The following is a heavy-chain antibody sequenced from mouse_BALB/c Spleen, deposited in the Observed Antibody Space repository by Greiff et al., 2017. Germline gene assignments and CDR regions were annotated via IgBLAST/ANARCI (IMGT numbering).Heavy chain of an antibody. D-gene: IGHD2-1*01. CDR2: ISSGGST. V-gene: IGHV5-6-5*01. J-gene: IGHJ2*01. CDR3: ARGGNYYFDY. Sequence: EVHLVESGGGLVKPGGSLNLSCAASGFTFSSYAMSWVRQTPEKRLEWVASISSGGSTYYPDSVKGRFTISRDNARNILYLQMSSLRSEDTAMYYCARGGNYYFDYWGQGTTLTVSS. CDR1: GFTFSSYA.